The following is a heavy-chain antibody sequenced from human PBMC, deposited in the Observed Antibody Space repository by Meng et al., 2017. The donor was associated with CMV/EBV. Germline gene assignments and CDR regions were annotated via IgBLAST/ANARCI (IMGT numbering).Heavy chain of an antibody. CDR3: AREGSSRPLDY. V-gene: IGHV4-30-4*08. Sequence: SETLSLTCTVSGGSISSGDYYWSWIRQPPGKGLEWIGYIYYSGSTYYNPSLKSRVTISVDTSKNQFSLKLSSVTAADTAVYYCAREGSSRPLDYWGQGTLVTVSS. J-gene: IGHJ4*02. CDR1: GGSISSGDYY. D-gene: IGHD6-6*01. CDR2: IYYSGST.